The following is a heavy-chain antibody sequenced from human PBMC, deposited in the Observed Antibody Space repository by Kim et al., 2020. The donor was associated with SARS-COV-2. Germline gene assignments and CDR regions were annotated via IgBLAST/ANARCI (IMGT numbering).Heavy chain of an antibody. CDR3: AKDQGATVNGGYYYYGMDV. V-gene: IGHV3-33*06. J-gene: IGHJ6*02. CDR1: GFTFSSYG. Sequence: GGSLRLSCAASGFTFSSYGMHWVRQAPGKGLEWVAVIWYDGSNKYYADSVKGRFTISRDNSKNTLYLQMNSLRAEDTAVYYCAKDQGATVNGGYYYYGMDVWGQGTTVTVSS. D-gene: IGHD4-17*01. CDR2: IWYDGSNK.